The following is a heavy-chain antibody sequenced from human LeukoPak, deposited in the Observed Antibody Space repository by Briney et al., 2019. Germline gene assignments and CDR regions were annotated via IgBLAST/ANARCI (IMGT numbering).Heavy chain of an antibody. CDR3: ARDGDSSGWYDGGFFDY. J-gene: IGHJ4*02. D-gene: IGHD6-19*01. CDR1: GGSISSYY. Sequence: ETLTLTCTVSGGSISSYYWSWIRQPAGKGLEWIGRIYTSGSTNYNPSLKSRVTMSVDTSKNQFSLKLSSVTAAGTAVYYCARDGDSSGWYDGGFFDYWGQGTLVTVSS. CDR2: IYTSGST. V-gene: IGHV4-4*07.